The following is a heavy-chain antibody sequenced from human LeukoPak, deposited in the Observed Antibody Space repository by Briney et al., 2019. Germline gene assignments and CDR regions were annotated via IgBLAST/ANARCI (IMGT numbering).Heavy chain of an antibody. D-gene: IGHD2-15*01. V-gene: IGHV3-23*01. CDR1: GFTFSNYA. CDR3: AKGTGKLLSGGP. J-gene: IGHJ4*02. CDR2: ISGSGTST. Sequence: GGSLRLSCAASGFTFSNYAMSWVRQAPGKGLEWVSAISGSGTSTYYADSVKGRFTISRDNSKNTLYLQMNSLRADDTAVYYCAKGTGKLLSGGPWGQGTLVTVSS.